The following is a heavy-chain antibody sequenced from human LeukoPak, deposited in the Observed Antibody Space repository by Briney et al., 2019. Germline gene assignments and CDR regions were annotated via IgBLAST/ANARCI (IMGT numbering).Heavy chain of an antibody. D-gene: IGHD3-16*01. CDR3: GGGGLGEAYCYYYYMAV. CDR2: MSGCGGGT. J-gene: IGHJ6*03. V-gene: IGHV3-23*01. CDR1: GFTFSSYS. Sequence: GGSLRLSCAASGFTFSSYSMNWVRQAPGKGLEWVSPMSGCGGGTYYADSVKGRFTISRDNSKKTLYLQMDSLRVEDTAVYYFGGGGLGEAYCYYYYMAVWGKGTTVTVYS.